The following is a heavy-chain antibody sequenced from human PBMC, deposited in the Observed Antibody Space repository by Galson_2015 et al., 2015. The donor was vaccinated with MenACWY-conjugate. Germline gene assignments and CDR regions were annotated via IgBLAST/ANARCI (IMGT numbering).Heavy chain of an antibody. Sequence: PALVKPTQPLTLTCTFSGFSLSSRGVGVGWIRQPPGKALEWLALIYWDDDKRYSPSLKTRLTITRDTSKNQVVLTMTNMDPVDTATYYCAHSGGDTTMVHWWFDPWGRGTLVTVSS. D-gene: IGHD5-18*01. J-gene: IGHJ5*02. CDR2: IYWDDDK. CDR3: AHSGGDTTMVHWWFDP. CDR1: GFSLSSRGVG. V-gene: IGHV2-5*02.